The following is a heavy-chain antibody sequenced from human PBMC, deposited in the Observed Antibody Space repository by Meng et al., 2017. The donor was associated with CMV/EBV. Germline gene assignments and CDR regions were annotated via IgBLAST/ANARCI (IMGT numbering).Heavy chain of an antibody. CDR1: GGSSRSSSYY. V-gene: IGHV4-39*07. Sequence: QLRLQRSGPGLAKPSETLSLTCTVSGGSSRSSSYYWGWIRQPPGKGLEWIGSIYYSGSTYYNPSLKSRVTISVDTSKNQFSLKLSSVTAADTAVYYCARGGIAAAGLHWGQGTLVTVSS. D-gene: IGHD6-13*01. CDR3: ARGGIAAAGLH. J-gene: IGHJ4*02. CDR2: IYYSGST.